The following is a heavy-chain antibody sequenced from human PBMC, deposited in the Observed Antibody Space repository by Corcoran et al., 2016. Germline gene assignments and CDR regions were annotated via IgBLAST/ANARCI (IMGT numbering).Heavy chain of an antibody. J-gene: IGHJ6*02. CDR3: ARDGVAARKPPPSDYYYGMDV. V-gene: IGHV1-18*01. Sequence: QVQLVQSGAEVKKPGASVKVSCKASGYTFTSYGISWVRQAPGQGLEWMGWISAYNGNTNYEQKLQGRVTMTTDTSTSTAYMELRSLRSDDTAVYYCARDGVAARKPPPSDYYYGMDVWGQGTTVTVSS. CDR1: GYTFTSYG. D-gene: IGHD6-6*01. CDR2: ISAYNGNT.